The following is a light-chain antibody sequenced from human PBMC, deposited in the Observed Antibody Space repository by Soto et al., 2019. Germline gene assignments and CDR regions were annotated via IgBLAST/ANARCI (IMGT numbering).Light chain of an antibody. CDR2: EVS. Sequence: QSALTQPASVSGSPGQSITISCTGTSSDVGAYNYVSWYQHHPGKAPKVIIYEVSNRPSGVSNRFSGSKTGNTASLTISGLQAEDEADYYCNSYTVSNTVIFGGGTKLTVL. V-gene: IGLV2-14*01. CDR3: NSYTVSNTVI. J-gene: IGLJ2*01. CDR1: SSDVGAYNY.